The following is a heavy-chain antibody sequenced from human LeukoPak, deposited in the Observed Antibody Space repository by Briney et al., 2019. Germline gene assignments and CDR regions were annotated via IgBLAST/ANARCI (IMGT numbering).Heavy chain of an antibody. CDR3: ARTYDSGDY. CDR1: GFTFSSYS. CDR2: IYSGGST. Sequence: PGGSLRLSCAASGFTFSSYSMNWVRQAPGKGLEWVSVIYSGGSTYYADSVKGRFTISRDNSKNTLYLQMNSLRAEDTAVYYCARTYDSGDYWGQGTLVTVSS. D-gene: IGHD5-12*01. V-gene: IGHV3-66*02. J-gene: IGHJ4*02.